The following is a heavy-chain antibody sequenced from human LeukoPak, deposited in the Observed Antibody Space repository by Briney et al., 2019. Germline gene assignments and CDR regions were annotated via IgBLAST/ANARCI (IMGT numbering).Heavy chain of an antibody. J-gene: IGHJ4*02. V-gene: IGHV3-7*01. CDR2: IKQDGNEI. CDR3: AREGMSPAHFDY. CDR1: EFTFSYYW. Sequence: PGGSLRLSCAASEFTFSYYWMGWVRQAPGNGLEWVANIKQDGNEIRYVDSVKGRFTISRDNTRNSMFLQMNGLRAEDTAVYYCAREGMSPAHFDYWGQRILVTVSS.